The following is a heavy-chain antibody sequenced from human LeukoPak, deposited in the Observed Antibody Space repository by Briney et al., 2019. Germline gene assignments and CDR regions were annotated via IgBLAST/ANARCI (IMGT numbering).Heavy chain of an antibody. CDR1: GFTFSSYS. D-gene: IGHD7-27*01. CDR2: ISSSSSYT. CDR3: ARDGDPSGFDYFDY. J-gene: IGHJ4*02. Sequence: GGSLRLSCAASGFTFSSYSMNWVRQAPGKGLEWVSSISSSSSYTYYADSVKGRFTISRDNAKNSLYLQMNSLRAEDTAVYYCARDGDPSGFDYFDYWGQGTLVTVSS. V-gene: IGHV3-21*01.